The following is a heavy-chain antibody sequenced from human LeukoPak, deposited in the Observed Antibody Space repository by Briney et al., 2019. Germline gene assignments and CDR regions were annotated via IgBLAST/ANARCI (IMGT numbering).Heavy chain of an antibody. J-gene: IGHJ6*04. Sequence: GASVNVSCKASGFTFSNSAVQWVRQARGQRREWRGWIVVASGKTNYAQSFQGRLTVSRDMSTSTAYMEVGSLRSEDTDVYYCAAASVAPGGHFYGMDVWGNGTTVTVSS. CDR2: IVVASGKT. D-gene: IGHD2-8*02. CDR3: AAASVAPGGHFYGMDV. V-gene: IGHV1-58*01. CDR1: GFTFSNSA.